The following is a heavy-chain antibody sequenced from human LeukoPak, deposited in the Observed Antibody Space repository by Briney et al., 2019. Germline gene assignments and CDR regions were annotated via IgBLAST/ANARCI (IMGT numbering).Heavy chain of an antibody. V-gene: IGHV4-59*08. Sequence: SETLSLTCSVSGGSISSYYWSWIRQPPGKGLEWIGSIYYSGGTNYNPSLKSRVTISVDTSKNQFSLTLSSVTAADAAIYYCARLRITNSSGWYYLDYWGQGTLVTVSS. CDR2: IYYSGGT. D-gene: IGHD6-19*01. CDR3: ARLRITNSSGWYYLDY. CDR1: GGSISSYY. J-gene: IGHJ4*02.